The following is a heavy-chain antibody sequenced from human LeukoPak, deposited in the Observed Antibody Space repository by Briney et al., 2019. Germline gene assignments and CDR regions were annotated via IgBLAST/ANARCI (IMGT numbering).Heavy chain of an antibody. CDR2: IYYSGST. D-gene: IGHD3-3*01. CDR3: ARVGGRYYDFWSGYYPFDY. Sequence: SETLSLTCTVSGGSISSYYWSWIRQPPGKGLEWIGYIYYSGSTNYNPSLKSRVTISVDTSKNQFSLKLSSVTAADTAVYYCARVGGRYYDFWSGYYPFDYWGQGTLVTVSS. J-gene: IGHJ4*02. CDR1: GGSISSYY. V-gene: IGHV4-59*01.